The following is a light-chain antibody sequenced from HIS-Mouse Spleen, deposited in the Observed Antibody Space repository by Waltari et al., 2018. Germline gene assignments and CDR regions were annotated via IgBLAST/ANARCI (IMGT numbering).Light chain of an antibody. V-gene: IGLV8-61*01. CDR3: VLYMGSGIWV. CDR2: STN. CDR1: SGLVPTRYY. J-gene: IGLJ3*02. Sequence: QTVVTQEPSFSVSPGGTVTLTCGLSSGLVPTRYYPSWYQQTPGQAPRTLIYSTNTRSSGVPDRFSGSILGNKAALTITGAQADDESDYYCVLYMGSGIWVFGGGTKLTVL.